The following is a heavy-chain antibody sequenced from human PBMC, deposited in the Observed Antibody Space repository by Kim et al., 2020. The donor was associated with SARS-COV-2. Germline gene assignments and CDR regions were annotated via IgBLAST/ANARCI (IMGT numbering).Heavy chain of an antibody. V-gene: IGHV5-51*01. Sequence: GESLKISCKGSGYSFTSYWIGWVRQMPGKGLEWMGIIYPGDSDTRYSPSFQGQVTISADKSISTAYLQWSSLKASDTAMYYCARNERYSSSWNGWGYYYGMDVWGQGTTVTVSS. CDR2: IYPGDSDT. CDR3: ARNERYSSSWNGWGYYYGMDV. D-gene: IGHD6-13*01. CDR1: GYSFTSYW. J-gene: IGHJ6*02.